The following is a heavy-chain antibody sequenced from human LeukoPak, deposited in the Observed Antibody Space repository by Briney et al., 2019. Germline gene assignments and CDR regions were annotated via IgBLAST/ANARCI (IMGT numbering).Heavy chain of an antibody. V-gene: IGHV4-34*01. CDR2: INHSGST. CDR3: ASRSFDDSSGLD. Sequence: SETLSLTCAVYGGSFSGYYWSWIRQPPGKGLEWIGEINHSGSTNYNPSLKSRVTISVDTSKNQFSLKLSSVTAADTAVYYCASRSFDDSSGLDWGQGTLVTVSS. D-gene: IGHD3-22*01. CDR1: GGSFSGYY. J-gene: IGHJ4*02.